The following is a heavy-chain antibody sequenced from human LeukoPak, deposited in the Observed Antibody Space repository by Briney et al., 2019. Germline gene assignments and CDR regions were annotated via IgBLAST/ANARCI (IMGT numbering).Heavy chain of an antibody. D-gene: IGHD3-10*01. J-gene: IGHJ5*02. V-gene: IGHV1-2*06. Sequence: ASVKVSCKASGYTFTGYYMHWVRQAPGQGLEWMGRINPNSGGTNYAQKFQGRGTMTRDTSISTAYMELSRLRSDDTAVYYCARGPITMVRGVIFNWFDPWGQGTLVTVSS. CDR3: ARGPITMVRGVIFNWFDP. CDR2: INPNSGGT. CDR1: GYTFTGYY.